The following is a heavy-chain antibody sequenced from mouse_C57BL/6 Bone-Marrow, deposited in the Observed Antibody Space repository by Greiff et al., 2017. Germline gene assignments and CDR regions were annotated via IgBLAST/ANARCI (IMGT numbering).Heavy chain of an antibody. CDR1: GYSFTGYY. V-gene: IGHV1-42*01. J-gene: IGHJ2*01. Sequence: VVEPGASVKISCKASGYSFTGYYMNWVKQSPEKSLEWIGEINPSTGGTTYNQKFKAKATLTVDKSSSTAYMQLKSLTSEDSAVYYCARSGDGYYVDYFDYWGQGTTLTVSS. CDR3: ARSGDGYYVDYFDY. CDR2: INPSTGGT. D-gene: IGHD2-3*01.